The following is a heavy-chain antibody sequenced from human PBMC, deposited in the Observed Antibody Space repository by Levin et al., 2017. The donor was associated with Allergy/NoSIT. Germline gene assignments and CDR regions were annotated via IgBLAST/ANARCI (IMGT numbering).Heavy chain of an antibody. Sequence: PGGSLRLSCAASGLIFSNAWMTWVRQAPGKGLEWVGRIKSKTDGETTDYAAPVKGRFTISRDDSKNTLYLQMNSLTTEDTAVYYCMKGYCSRASCYRSSDFDFWGQGTLVTVSS. CDR2: IKSKTDGETT. CDR1: GLIFSNAW. V-gene: IGHV3-15*01. D-gene: IGHD2-2*01. CDR3: MKGYCSRASCYRSSDFDF. J-gene: IGHJ4*02.